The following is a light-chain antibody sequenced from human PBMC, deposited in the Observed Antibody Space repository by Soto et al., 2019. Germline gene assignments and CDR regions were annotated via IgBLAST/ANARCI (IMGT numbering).Light chain of an antibody. Sequence: QSVLTQPPSASGTPGQRVTISCSGSSFNIGSNYVYWYQQLPGTAPKLLIYRNNQRPSGVPDRFSGSKSGTSASLAISGLRSEDEADYYCAAWDDSLSASFGGGTQLTVL. CDR1: SFNIGSNY. J-gene: IGLJ7*01. CDR2: RNN. V-gene: IGLV1-47*01. CDR3: AAWDDSLSAS.